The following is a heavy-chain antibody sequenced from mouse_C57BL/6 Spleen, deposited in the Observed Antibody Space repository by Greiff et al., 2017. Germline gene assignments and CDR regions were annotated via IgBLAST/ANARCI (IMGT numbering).Heavy chain of an antibody. J-gene: IGHJ2*01. Sequence: QVQLQQSGAELVMPGASVKLSCKASGYTFTSYWMHWVKQRPGQGLEWIGEIDPSDSYTNYNQKFKGKSTLTVDKSSSTAYMQLSSLTSEDSAVYYCARGYDGYYGYWGQGTTLTVSS. CDR3: ARGYDGYYGY. V-gene: IGHV1-69*01. D-gene: IGHD2-3*01. CDR2: IDPSDSYT. CDR1: GYTFTSYW.